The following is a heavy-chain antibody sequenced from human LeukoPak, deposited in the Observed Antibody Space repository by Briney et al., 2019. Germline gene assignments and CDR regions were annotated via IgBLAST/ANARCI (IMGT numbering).Heavy chain of an antibody. Sequence: PSETLSLTCAVYGGSFSGYYWSWIRQPPGKGLEWIGEMNHSGSTNYNPSLKSRVTISVDTSKNQFSLKRSSVTAADTAVYYCARDHIAAAGTYCYYGMDVWGQGTTVTVSS. CDR1: GGSFSGYY. D-gene: IGHD6-13*01. V-gene: IGHV4-34*01. CDR3: ARDHIAAAGTYCYYGMDV. J-gene: IGHJ6*02. CDR2: MNHSGST.